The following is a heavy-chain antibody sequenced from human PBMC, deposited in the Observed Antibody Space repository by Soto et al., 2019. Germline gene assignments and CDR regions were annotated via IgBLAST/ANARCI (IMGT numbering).Heavy chain of an antibody. D-gene: IGHD1-1*01. J-gene: IGHJ6*02. CDR3: ARETTGTTSMDV. CDR2: MNPNSGNR. CDR1: GYTFTSYD. V-gene: IGHV1-8*01. Sequence: QVQLVQSGAEVKKPGASVKVSCKASGYTFTSYDINWVRQATGQGLEWMGWMNPNSGNRGSAQKFQGRVTMTRNTSISTAYMELSSLRSEDTAVYYCARETTGTTSMDVWGQGTTVTVSS.